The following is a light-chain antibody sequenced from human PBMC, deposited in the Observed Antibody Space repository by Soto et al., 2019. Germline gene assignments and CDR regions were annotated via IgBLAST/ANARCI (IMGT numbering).Light chain of an antibody. Sequence: EIVLTQSPGTLSLSPGERATLSCKASQSVSSNFLAWYQRKPGQAPRLLIYGAFYRATDIPYRFSGSGSGTAFTLTITRLEPEDFAVYYCQQYGNSPPTFGQGTKVEI. CDR3: QQYGNSPPT. CDR1: QSVSSNF. CDR2: GAF. J-gene: IGKJ1*01. V-gene: IGKV3-20*01.